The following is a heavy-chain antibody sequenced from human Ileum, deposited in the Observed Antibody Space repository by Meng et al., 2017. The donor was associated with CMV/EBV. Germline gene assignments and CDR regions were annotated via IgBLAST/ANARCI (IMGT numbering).Heavy chain of an antibody. CDR2: ISYDGSNK. J-gene: IGHJ3*02. Sequence: GGSLRLSCEASGFTFRTHAMHWVRQAPGKGLEWVAVISYDGSNKYYADSVKGRFTMSRDNTKNTVNLQMDRLGAEDTAVYYCARGYREVGATDAFDIWGQGTMVTVSS. CDR1: GFTFRTHA. CDR3: ARGYREVGATDAFDI. D-gene: IGHD1-26*01. V-gene: IGHV3-30*04.